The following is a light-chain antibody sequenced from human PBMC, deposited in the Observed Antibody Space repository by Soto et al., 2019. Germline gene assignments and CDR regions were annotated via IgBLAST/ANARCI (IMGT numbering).Light chain of an antibody. CDR2: GAF. CDR3: QQYNVWPLT. Sequence: EIVMTQSPATLSMFPGERATLSCRASQSVSSDLGWYQQKPGQAPRLLIHGAFIRAAGVPARFSGSGSGTEFTLTISSLQSEDSAVYYCQQYNVWPLTFGGGTKVDIK. V-gene: IGKV3-15*01. J-gene: IGKJ4*01. CDR1: QSVSSD.